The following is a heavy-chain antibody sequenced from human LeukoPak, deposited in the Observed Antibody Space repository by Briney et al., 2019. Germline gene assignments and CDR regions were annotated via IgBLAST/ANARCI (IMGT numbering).Heavy chain of an antibody. D-gene: IGHD3-10*01. V-gene: IGHV3-7*01. CDR2: IKEDGREK. J-gene: IGHJ4*02. CDR1: GFTVSSTY. CDR3: ARGGRPDY. Sequence: PGGSLRFSCAASGFTVSSTYMSWVRQAPGKGLECVANIKEDGREKYYVDSVKGRFTISRDNAKNSLYLQMSSLRAEDTAVYYCARGGRPDYWGQGTLVTVSS.